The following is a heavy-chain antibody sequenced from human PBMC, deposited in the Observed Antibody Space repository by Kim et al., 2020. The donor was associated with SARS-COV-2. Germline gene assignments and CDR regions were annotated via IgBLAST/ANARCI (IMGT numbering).Heavy chain of an antibody. J-gene: IGHJ4*02. V-gene: IGHV3-9*01. CDR2: SI. CDR3: AKGGGDYFDY. D-gene: IGHD6-25*01. Sequence: SIGYANSVKGRFTISRDNAKNSLYLQINSLRAEDTAVYYCAKGGGDYFDYWGQGTLVTVYS.